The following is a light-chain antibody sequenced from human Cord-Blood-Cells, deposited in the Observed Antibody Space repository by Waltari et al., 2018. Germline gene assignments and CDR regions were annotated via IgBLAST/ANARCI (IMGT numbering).Light chain of an antibody. CDR1: QSISSY. J-gene: IGKJ2*01. CDR2: AAS. CDR3: PQSYSTPYT. Sequence: DIQMTQSLSSLSASVGDRVTITCRASQSISSYLNWYQQKPGKAPKLLIYAASSLQSGVPSRFSGSGSGTDFTLTISSLQPEDFATYYCPQSYSTPYTFGQGTKLEIK. V-gene: IGKV1-39*01.